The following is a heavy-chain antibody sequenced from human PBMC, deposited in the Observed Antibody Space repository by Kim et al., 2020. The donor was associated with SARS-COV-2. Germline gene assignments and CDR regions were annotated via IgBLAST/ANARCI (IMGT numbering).Heavy chain of an antibody. V-gene: IGHV4-4*02. D-gene: IGHD3-10*01. CDR3: ARTGGSGSQN. CDR2: ST. Sequence: STNDNPSLKSRVTISVDKSKNQFSLKLSAVTAADTAVYYCARTGGSGSQNWGQGTLVTVSS. J-gene: IGHJ4*02.